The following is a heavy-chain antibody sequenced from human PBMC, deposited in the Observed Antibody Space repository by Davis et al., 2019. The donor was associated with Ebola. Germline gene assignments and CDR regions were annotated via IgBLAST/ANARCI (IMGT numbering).Heavy chain of an antibody. J-gene: IGHJ4*02. CDR2: ISYDGRNK. Sequence: GESLKISCVASGFIFNSCGMHWVRQAPGTGLQWLAVISYDGRNKYYADSVKGRFTISRDNSKNTLYQQMNSLRAEDTAVYYCANYDSSGYYRAEDYWGQGTLVTVSS. CDR3: ANYDSSGYYRAEDY. V-gene: IGHV3-30*18. D-gene: IGHD3-22*01. CDR1: GFIFNSCG.